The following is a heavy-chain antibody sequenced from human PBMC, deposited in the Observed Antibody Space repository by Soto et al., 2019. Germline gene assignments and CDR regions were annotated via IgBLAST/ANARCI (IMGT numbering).Heavy chain of an antibody. CDR1: GGSVNNNDYY. CDR3: ARDSGSGSL. D-gene: IGHD1-26*01. Sequence: QVQLQESGPGLVKASQTLSLTCTVSGGSVNNNDYYWSWIRQPPGKGLEWIGNMHYSGSTGYNPSRRSRVPMSGDTSKNHFSLKMNSVTPADTAVYYCARDSGSGSLWGQGTLVTVSS. V-gene: IGHV4-30-4*01. CDR2: MHYSGST. J-gene: IGHJ1*01.